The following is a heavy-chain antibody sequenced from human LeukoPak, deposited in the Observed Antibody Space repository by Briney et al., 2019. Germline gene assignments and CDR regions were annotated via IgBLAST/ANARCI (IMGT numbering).Heavy chain of an antibody. Sequence: GRSLRLSCAASGFTFSSYGMHWVRQAPGKGLEWVAAISYDGSNKYYADSVKGRFTISRENSKNTLHLQMNSLRAEDTAVYYCAKDHYYYGSGIYFMHYFDYWGQGTLVTVSS. D-gene: IGHD3-10*01. CDR2: ISYDGSNK. J-gene: IGHJ4*02. CDR1: GFTFSSYG. CDR3: AKDHYYYGSGIYFMHYFDY. V-gene: IGHV3-30*18.